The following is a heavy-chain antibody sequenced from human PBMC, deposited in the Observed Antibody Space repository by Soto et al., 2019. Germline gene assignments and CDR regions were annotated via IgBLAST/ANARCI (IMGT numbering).Heavy chain of an antibody. CDR2: IYHSGST. CDR3: VRHVGYNYGHSDY. D-gene: IGHD5-18*01. J-gene: IGHJ4*02. CDR1: GGSISSGGYS. V-gene: IGHV4-30-2*01. Sequence: SETLSLTCAVSGGSISSGGYSWSWIRQPPGKGLEWIGYIYHSGSTYHNPSLKSRVTISVDRSKNQFSLKLSSVTAADMAVYYCVRHVGYNYGHSDYWGLGTLVTVSS.